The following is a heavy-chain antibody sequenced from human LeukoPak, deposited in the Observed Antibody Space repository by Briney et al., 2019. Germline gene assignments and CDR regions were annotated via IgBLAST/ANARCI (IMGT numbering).Heavy chain of an antibody. Sequence: PGKSLRLSCAASGLTFRNYGMHWVRQAPGKGLEWVAVIWYDGSNKYYADSVKGRFIISRDNSKDTLYLQTNSLRAEDTAVYYCATDRNSGKYYDYWGQGTLVSVSS. D-gene: IGHD1-26*01. CDR3: ATDRNSGKYYDY. J-gene: IGHJ4*02. CDR1: GLTFRNYG. V-gene: IGHV3-33*01. CDR2: IWYDGSNK.